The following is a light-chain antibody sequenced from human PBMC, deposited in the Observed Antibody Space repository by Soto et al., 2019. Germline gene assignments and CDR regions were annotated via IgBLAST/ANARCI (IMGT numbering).Light chain of an antibody. CDR3: QQFGSSKYT. Sequence: EIVLTQSPGTLSLSPGDRATLSCRASQSVVSAYLAWYQQKPGQAPRLLIYGASNRATGIPDRFSGSGSGTDFTLTISGLEPDDFAVYYCQQFGSSKYTFGQGTKLDIK. V-gene: IGKV3-20*01. CDR2: GAS. CDR1: QSVVSAY. J-gene: IGKJ2*01.